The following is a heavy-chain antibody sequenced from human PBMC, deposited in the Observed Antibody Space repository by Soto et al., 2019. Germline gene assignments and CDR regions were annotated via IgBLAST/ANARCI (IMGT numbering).Heavy chain of an antibody. J-gene: IGHJ3*02. D-gene: IGHD3-22*01. CDR1: GFTFSSYA. V-gene: IGHV3-23*01. Sequence: GGSLRLSCAASGFTFSSYAMSWVRQAPGKGLEWVSAISGSGGSTYYADSVKGRFTISRDNSKNTLYLQMNSLRAEDTAVYYCAKDLYYDSSGSHAFDIWGQGTTVTVS. CDR3: AKDLYYDSSGSHAFDI. CDR2: ISGSGGST.